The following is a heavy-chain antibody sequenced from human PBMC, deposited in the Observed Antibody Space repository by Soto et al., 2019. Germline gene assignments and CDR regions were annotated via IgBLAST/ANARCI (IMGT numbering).Heavy chain of an antibody. CDR3: AREEFGYSYGFGHY. CDR1: GGTFSSYA. Sequence: SVKVSCTASGGTFSSYAISWVRQAPGQGLEWMGGIIPIFGTANYAQKFQGRVTITADGSTSTAYMELSSLRSEDTAVYYCAREEFGYSYGFGHYWGQGTLVTVSS. J-gene: IGHJ4*02. V-gene: IGHV1-69*13. CDR2: IIPIFGTA. D-gene: IGHD5-18*01.